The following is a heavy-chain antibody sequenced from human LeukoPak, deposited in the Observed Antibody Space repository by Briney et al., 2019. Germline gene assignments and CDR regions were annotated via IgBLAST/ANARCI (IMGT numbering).Heavy chain of an antibody. D-gene: IGHD4/OR15-4a*01. J-gene: IGHJ4*02. CDR3: ARDTLGEGEDANYAVYYFDY. Sequence: QTGGSPRLSCAASGFTFRTYWMGWVRQAPGKGLEWVANIKQDGNEKYYVDSVKGRFTISRDNAKNSLDLQMNSLRAEDTAVYYCARDTLGEGEDANYAVYYFDYWGQGTPVTVSS. V-gene: IGHV3-7*01. CDR1: GFTFRTYW. CDR2: IKQDGNEK.